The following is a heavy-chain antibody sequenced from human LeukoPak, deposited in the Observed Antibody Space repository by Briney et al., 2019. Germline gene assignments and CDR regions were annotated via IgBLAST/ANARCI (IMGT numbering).Heavy chain of an antibody. CDR2: IYHTGSA. J-gene: IGHJ4*02. CDR3: ARAGWIITSAIDY. Sequence: SETLSLTCGVSGYSISRGYFWAWVRHSPGKGLEWIATIYHTGSAYYNPSLESRVTISADTSKNEFSLNLKSVTAADTAVCFCARAGWIITSAIDYWGQGTLVTVSS. D-gene: IGHD1-20*01. V-gene: IGHV4-38-2*01. CDR1: GYSISRGYF.